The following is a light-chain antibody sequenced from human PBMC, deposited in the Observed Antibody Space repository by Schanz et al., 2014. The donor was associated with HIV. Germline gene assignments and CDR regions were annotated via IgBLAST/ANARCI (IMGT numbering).Light chain of an antibody. Sequence: QSVLTQPPSVSGAPGQRVTISCTGSSSNIGEGYDVHWYQQLPGTAPKLLIYGNSNRPSGVPDRFSGSKSGTSASLAITGLQAEDEADYYCSTYTTSSTWVFGGGAKLTVL. V-gene: IGLV1-40*01. CDR3: STYTTSSTWV. CDR2: GNS. CDR1: SSNIGEGYD. J-gene: IGLJ3*02.